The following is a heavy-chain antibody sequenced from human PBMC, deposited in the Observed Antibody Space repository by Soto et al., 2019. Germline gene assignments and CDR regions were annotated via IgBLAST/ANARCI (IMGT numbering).Heavy chain of an antibody. J-gene: IGHJ4*01. V-gene: IGHV3-74*01. CDR3: YSVAVTTYYFDT. CDR2: INPDGSRT. Sequence: EVQLVESGGDLVQPGGSLRLSCAASGFTFSNYWMHWVRQTPGKGLVWVSRINPDGSRTSYADSVRGRFTISRDIAKNTLYMKMNSLGEDDKAVYYCYSVAVTTYYFDTWGHGTLVTVSS. CDR1: GFTFSNYW. D-gene: IGHD4-17*01.